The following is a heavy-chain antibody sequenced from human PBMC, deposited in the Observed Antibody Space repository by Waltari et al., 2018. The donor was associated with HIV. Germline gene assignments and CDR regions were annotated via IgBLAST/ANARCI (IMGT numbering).Heavy chain of an antibody. J-gene: IGHJ4*02. Sequence: EVQLVESGGGLVKPGGSLRLSCAASGFTFRSYSMNWVRQAPGKGVEWVSTISSSSTFIYYADSVKGRFTISRDNAKNSLYLQMNSLRAEDTAVYYCARDRQGTVTKDFDYWGQGTLVTVSS. CDR2: ISSSSTFI. D-gene: IGHD4-17*01. CDR3: ARDRQGTVTKDFDY. CDR1: GFTFRSYS. V-gene: IGHV3-21*01.